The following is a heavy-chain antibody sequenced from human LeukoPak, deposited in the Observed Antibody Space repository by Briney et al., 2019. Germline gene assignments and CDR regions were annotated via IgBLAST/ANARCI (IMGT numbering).Heavy chain of an antibody. Sequence: SETLSLTCTVSGGSMRSYYWSWIRQPPGKGLEWIGYIYYSGSTNYNPSLKSRVTISVDTSKNQFSLKLSSVTAADTAVYYCARHFTDSRDGLSWWSDPWGQGTLVTVSS. D-gene: IGHD5-24*01. V-gene: IGHV4-59*08. CDR1: GGSMRSYY. CDR3: ARHFTDSRDGLSWWSDP. CDR2: IYYSGST. J-gene: IGHJ5*02.